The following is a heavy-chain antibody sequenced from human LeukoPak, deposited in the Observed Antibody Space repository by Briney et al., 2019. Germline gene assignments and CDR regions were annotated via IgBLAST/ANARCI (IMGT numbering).Heavy chain of an antibody. D-gene: IGHD4-17*01. J-gene: IGHJ5*02. V-gene: IGHV4-34*01. CDR3: ARESDCGDLGYWFDP. CDR1: GGSFSGYY. Sequence: PSETLPLTCAVYGGSFSGYYWSWIRQPPGKGLEWIGEINHSGSTNYNPSLKSRVTISVDTSKNQFSLKLSSVTAADTAVYYCARESDCGDLGYWFDPWGQGTLVTVSS. CDR2: INHSGST.